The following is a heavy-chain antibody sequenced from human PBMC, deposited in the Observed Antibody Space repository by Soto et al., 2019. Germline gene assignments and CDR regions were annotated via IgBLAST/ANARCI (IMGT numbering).Heavy chain of an antibody. CDR3: AIETRIAAAGTRYFQH. J-gene: IGHJ1*01. CDR1: GYTFTIYA. V-gene: IGHV7-4-1*01. Sequence: ASVKVSCKASGYTFTIYAMNWVLQAPGEGLEWMGWINTNTGNPTYAQGFTGRFVFSLDTSVSTAYLQICSLKAEDTAVYYCAIETRIAAAGTRYFQHWGQGTLVTVSS. D-gene: IGHD6-13*01. CDR2: INTNTGNP.